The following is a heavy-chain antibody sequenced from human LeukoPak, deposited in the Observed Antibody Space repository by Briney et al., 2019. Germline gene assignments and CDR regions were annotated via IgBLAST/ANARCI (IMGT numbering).Heavy chain of an antibody. J-gene: IGHJ4*02. CDR1: GFSFSSYS. Sequence: PGGSLRLSCAASGFSFSSYSMKWVRQAPGKGLEWVSSISSSSNYIYYADSVKGRFTISRDNAKNSLYLQMNSLRAEDTAVYYCAREYDSGSYYNFGYWGQGTLVTVSS. CDR3: AREYDSGSYYNFGY. V-gene: IGHV3-21*01. CDR2: ISSSSNYI. D-gene: IGHD3-10*01.